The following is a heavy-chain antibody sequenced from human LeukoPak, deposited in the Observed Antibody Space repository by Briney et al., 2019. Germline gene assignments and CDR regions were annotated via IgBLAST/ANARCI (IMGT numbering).Heavy chain of an antibody. Sequence: GGSLRLSCAASGFTFSSYGMSWVRQAPGKGLAWVSAISGSGGSTYYADSVKGRFTISRDNSKNTLYLQMNSLRAEDTAVYYCARGSNYYDSSGYHQPQTDYWGQGTLVTVSS. CDR1: GFTFSSYG. D-gene: IGHD3-22*01. V-gene: IGHV3-23*01. CDR3: ARGSNYYDSSGYHQPQTDY. CDR2: ISGSGGST. J-gene: IGHJ4*02.